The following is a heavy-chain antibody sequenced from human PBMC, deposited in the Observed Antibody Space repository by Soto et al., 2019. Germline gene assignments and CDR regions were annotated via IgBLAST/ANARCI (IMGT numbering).Heavy chain of an antibody. D-gene: IGHD1-1*01. V-gene: IGHV3-15*07. J-gene: IGHJ4*02. CDR3: TAEVQLERSSLQDY. CDR1: GFTFSNAW. CDR2: IKSKTDGGTT. Sequence: PGGSLRLSCAASGFTFSNAWMNWVRQAPGKGLEWVGRIKSKTDGGTTDYAAPVKGRFTISRDDSKNTLYLQMNSLKTEDTAVYYYTAEVQLERSSLQDYWGQGTLVTVSS.